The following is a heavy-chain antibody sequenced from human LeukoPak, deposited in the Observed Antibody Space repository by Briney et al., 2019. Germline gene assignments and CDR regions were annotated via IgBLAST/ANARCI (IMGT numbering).Heavy chain of an antibody. D-gene: IGHD3-22*01. CDR2: ISYDGSNK. Sequence: GGSLRLSCAASGFTFSSYGMHWVRQAPGKGLEWVAVISYDGSNKYYADSVKGRFTISRDNAKNSLYLQMNSLRVEDTAVYYCARGPTMKMDVWGKGTTVTVSS. CDR1: GFTFSSYG. CDR3: ARGPTMKMDV. J-gene: IGHJ6*04. V-gene: IGHV3-30*03.